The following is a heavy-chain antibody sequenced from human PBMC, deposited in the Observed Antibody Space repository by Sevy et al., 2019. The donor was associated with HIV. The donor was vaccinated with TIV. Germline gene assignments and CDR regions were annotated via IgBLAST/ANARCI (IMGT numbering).Heavy chain of an antibody. J-gene: IGHJ4*02. CDR1: GFTFSNYV. CDR2: ISGSGVNT. V-gene: IGHV3-23*01. CDR3: AKGMTSIEEFDY. Sequence: GGSLRLSCAASGFTFSNYVMSGVRQAPGKGLEWVSVISGSGVNTYYADSVKGRFTISRDNSKNTLYLQMNSLRAEDTAIYYCAKGMTSIEEFDYWGQGTLVTVSS. D-gene: IGHD2-21*02.